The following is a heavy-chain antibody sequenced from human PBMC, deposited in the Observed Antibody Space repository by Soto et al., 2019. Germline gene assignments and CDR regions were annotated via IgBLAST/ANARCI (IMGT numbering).Heavy chain of an antibody. D-gene: IGHD2-15*01. CDR2: MNPNSGNT. Sequence: QVQLVQSGAEVKKPGASVKVSCKASGYTFTSYDINWVRQATGQGLEWMGWMNPNSGNTGYAQKFQGRVTMTRNTSISTAYMELSSLRSEDTAVYYCASIVSYYYYCGMDVWGQGTTVTVSS. J-gene: IGHJ6*02. V-gene: IGHV1-8*01. CDR1: GYTFTSYD. CDR3: ASIVSYYYYCGMDV.